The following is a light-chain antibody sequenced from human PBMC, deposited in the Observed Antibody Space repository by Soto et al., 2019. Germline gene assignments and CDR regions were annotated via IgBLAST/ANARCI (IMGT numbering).Light chain of an antibody. CDR1: QSVLYSSNNKNY. CDR2: WAS. CDR3: QQYYDIPKT. J-gene: IGKJ1*01. Sequence: DIVMTQSPDSLAVSLGERATINCKSSQSVLYSSNNKNYLAWYQQKPGLPPRLLISWASTRESGVPDRFSGNGSGKEFPLPISSLQAEDVAVYYCQQYYDIPKTFGQGPRVEIK. V-gene: IGKV4-1*01.